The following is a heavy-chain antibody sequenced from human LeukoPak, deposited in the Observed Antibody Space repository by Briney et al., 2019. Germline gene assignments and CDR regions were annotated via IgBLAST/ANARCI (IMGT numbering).Heavy chain of an antibody. CDR2: IIPIFGIA. CDR1: GGTFSSYA. Sequence: ASVKVSCKASGGTFSSYAISWVRQAPGQGLEWMGRIIPIFGIANYAQKFQGRVTITADKSTSTAYMELSSLRSEDTAVYYCARDSRVVVVPAAMKYYCYGMDVWGQGTTVTVSS. V-gene: IGHV1-69*04. J-gene: IGHJ6*02. D-gene: IGHD2-2*01. CDR3: ARDSRVVVVPAAMKYYCYGMDV.